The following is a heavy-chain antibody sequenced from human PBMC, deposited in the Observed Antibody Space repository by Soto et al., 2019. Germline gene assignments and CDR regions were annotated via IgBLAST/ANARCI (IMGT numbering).Heavy chain of an antibody. CDR2: ISYDGSDK. CDR1: GFTFSTSG. Sequence: QVQLVESGGGVVQPGRSLRLSCAASGFTFSTSGMHWVRQAPGKGLEWVSIISYDGSDKYYAESIKGRFTIARDNSKNTLYLQMDSLTAEDTAVYYCAKDSPLIAYWGQGTLVTVSS. J-gene: IGHJ4*02. CDR3: AKDSPLIAY. V-gene: IGHV3-30*18.